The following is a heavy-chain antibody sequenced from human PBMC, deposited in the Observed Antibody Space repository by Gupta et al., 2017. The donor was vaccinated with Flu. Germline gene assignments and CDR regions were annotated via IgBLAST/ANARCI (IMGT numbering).Heavy chain of an antibody. J-gene: IGHJ4*02. CDR1: GGSISSGDYY. V-gene: IGHV4-30-4*01. D-gene: IGHD5-12*01. Sequence: GGSISSGDYYWSWIRQPPGKGLEWIGYIYYSGSTYYNPSLKSRVTISIDTSKNHFSLKVTSVTAADTAVYYGARLFPKSGYDFFDYWGQGTLCTVSS. CDR2: IYYSGST. CDR3: ARLFPKSGYDFFDY.